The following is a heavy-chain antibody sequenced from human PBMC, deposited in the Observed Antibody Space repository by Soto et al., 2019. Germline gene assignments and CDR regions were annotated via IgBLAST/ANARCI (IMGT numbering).Heavy chain of an antibody. CDR2: IIPIFGTA. D-gene: IGHD2-2*01. V-gene: IGHV1-69*12. CDR3: ARHVPAAGYYYGMDV. CDR1: GGTFSSYA. Sequence: QVQLVQSGAEVKKPGSSVKVSCKASGGTFSSYAISWVRQAPGQGLEWMGGIIPIFGTANYAQKFQGRVTITAHESTSTAYMELSSRISEDTAVYYCARHVPAAGYYYGMDVWGQGTTVTVSS. J-gene: IGHJ6*02.